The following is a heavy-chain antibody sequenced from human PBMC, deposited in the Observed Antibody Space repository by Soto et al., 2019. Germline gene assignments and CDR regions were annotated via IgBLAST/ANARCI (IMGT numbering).Heavy chain of an antibody. V-gene: IGHV3-7*03. Sequence: GGSLRLSCAASGFTFISYWMSWVRQAPGKGLEWVANIKQDGSEKYYVDSVKGRFTISRDNAKNSLYLQMNSLRAEDTAVYYCARDPPIYSYGYVGVDYWGQGTLVTVSS. CDR3: ARDPPIYSYGYVGVDY. J-gene: IGHJ4*02. D-gene: IGHD5-18*01. CDR1: GFTFISYW. CDR2: IKQDGSEK.